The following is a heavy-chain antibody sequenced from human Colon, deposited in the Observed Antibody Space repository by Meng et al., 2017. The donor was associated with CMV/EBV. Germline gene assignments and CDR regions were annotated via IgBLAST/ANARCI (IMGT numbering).Heavy chain of an antibody. D-gene: IGHD3-10*01. CDR3: ARGVTAVGQRHYFDH. CDR1: GFVFEDFD. V-gene: IGHV3-20*04. Sequence: GGSLRLSCVASGFVFEDFDISWVRLIPGKGLEWVSGAKWNGDKAGYADSVEGRFTVSRDNGKNSLYLQMNSLRAEDTAVYYCARGVTAVGQRHYFDHWGQGTQVTVSS. J-gene: IGHJ4*02. CDR2: AKWNGDKA.